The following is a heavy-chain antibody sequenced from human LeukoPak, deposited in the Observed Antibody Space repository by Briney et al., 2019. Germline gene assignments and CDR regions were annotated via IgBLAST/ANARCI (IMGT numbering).Heavy chain of an antibody. J-gene: IGHJ4*02. D-gene: IGHD2-8*02. CDR2: MNPNSGNT. CDR3: ARAHCTGGFCPALY. Sequence: ASVKVSCKASGYIFTDYYMHWVRQAPGQGLEWLGWMNPNSGNTGYAQQFQGRVTMTRSTSISTAYMELSSLKSEDTAVYYCARAHCTGGFCPALYWGQGTLVTVSS. CDR1: GYIFTDYY. V-gene: IGHV1-8*02.